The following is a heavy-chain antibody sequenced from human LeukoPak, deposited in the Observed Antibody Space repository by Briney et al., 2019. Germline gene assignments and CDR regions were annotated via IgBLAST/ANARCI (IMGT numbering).Heavy chain of an antibody. CDR1: GGSISSGGYY. CDR2: IYYSGST. Sequence: SETLSLNCTVSGGSISSGGYYWSWIRKHPGKGLEWIGYIYYSGSTYYNPSLKSRVTISVDTSKNQLSLKLSSVTAADTAVYYCARGRTGDAFDYWGQGTLVTVSS. J-gene: IGHJ4*02. D-gene: IGHD7-27*01. V-gene: IGHV4-31*03. CDR3: ARGRTGDAFDY.